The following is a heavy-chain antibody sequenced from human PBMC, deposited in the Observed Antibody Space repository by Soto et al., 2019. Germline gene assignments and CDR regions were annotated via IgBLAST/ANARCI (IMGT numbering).Heavy chain of an antibody. Sequence: SETLSLTCVVSGGSITSYHWSWIRQFPGKGLEWIAYSAYTGNTNYNPSLKSRVTISVDTSKNQFSLKLSSVTAADTAVYYCASERFWSGYRDYYYYYGMDVWGQGTTVTVSS. V-gene: IGHV4-59*08. J-gene: IGHJ6*02. CDR3: ASERFWSGYRDYYYYYGMDV. D-gene: IGHD3-3*01. CDR1: GGSITSYH. CDR2: SAYTGNT.